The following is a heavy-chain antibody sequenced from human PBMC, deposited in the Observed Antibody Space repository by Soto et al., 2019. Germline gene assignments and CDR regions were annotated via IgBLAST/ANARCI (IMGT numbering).Heavy chain of an antibody. Sequence: GGSLRLSCAASGFTFSSYAMSWVRLAPGKGLEWVSAISGSGGSTYYADSVKGRFTISRDNSKNTLYLQMNSLRAEDTAVYYCANSYGSGPYTPYDYYYYLGFWTKGTTDTVSS. CDR1: GFTFSSYA. V-gene: IGHV3-23*01. J-gene: IGHJ6*03. CDR2: ISGSGGST. D-gene: IGHD3-10*01. CDR3: ANSYGSGPYTPYDYYYYLGF.